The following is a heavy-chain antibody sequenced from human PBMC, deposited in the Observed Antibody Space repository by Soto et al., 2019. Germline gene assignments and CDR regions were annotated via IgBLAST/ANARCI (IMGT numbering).Heavy chain of an antibody. D-gene: IGHD2-21*02. V-gene: IGHV3-9*01. CDR1: GFTFDDYA. CDR2: IQWDNSKI. Sequence: EVHLVESGGGLVQPGRSLRLSCVASGFTFDDYAMHWVRQAPGKGLEWVSAIQWDNSKIEYVDSVGGRFTISRDNAQNSLYLQMNSLRPEDTALYYCAKGLPVYFYGVDVWGQGTTVTVSS. J-gene: IGHJ6*02. CDR3: AKGLPVYFYGVDV.